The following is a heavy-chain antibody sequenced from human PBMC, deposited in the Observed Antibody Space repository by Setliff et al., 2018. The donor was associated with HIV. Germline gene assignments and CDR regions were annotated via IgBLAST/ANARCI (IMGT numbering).Heavy chain of an antibody. J-gene: IGHJ4*02. CDR3: ASARIPTGGMSTSFDY. CDR2: VTYDGRRT. CDR1: GFIFSKSC. V-gene: IGHV3-30*05. Sequence: GGSLRLSCAASGFIFSKSCMSWVRQAPGKGLEWVSGVTYDGRRTFYTDAVKGRFTISRDNSNNTLYLQVSSLRPEDTAVYYCASARIPTGGMSTSFDYWGQGTPVTVSS. D-gene: IGHD2-15*01.